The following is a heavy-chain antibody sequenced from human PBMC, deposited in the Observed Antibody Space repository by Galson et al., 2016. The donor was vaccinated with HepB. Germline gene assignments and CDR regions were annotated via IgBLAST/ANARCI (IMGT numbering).Heavy chain of an antibody. CDR3: ARSRWENLDL. J-gene: IGHJ5*02. D-gene: IGHD1-26*01. CDR2: LYYSGRI. CDR1: GGSINSTGYY. Sequence: ETLSLTCTVSGGSINSTGYYWGWIRQPPGKGLEWIASLYYSGRIYYNPSLKSRVTMSADTSKNHFSLRVSSVTAADAAVYYCARSRWENLDLWGQGTPVTVSS. V-gene: IGHV4-39*02.